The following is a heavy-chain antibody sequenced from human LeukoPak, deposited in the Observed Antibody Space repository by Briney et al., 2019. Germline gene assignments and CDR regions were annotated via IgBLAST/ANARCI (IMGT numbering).Heavy chain of an antibody. CDR2: IIPIFGTA. Sequence: SVKVSCKASGGTFSGYAISWVRQAPGQGLEWMRGIIPIFGTANYAQKFQGRVTITADESTSTAYMELSSLRSEDTAVYYCARGSANWGEGYCYYYMDVWGKGTTVTVSS. D-gene: IGHD7-27*01. J-gene: IGHJ6*03. CDR3: ARGSANWGEGYCYYYMDV. V-gene: IGHV1-69*13. CDR1: GGTFSGYA.